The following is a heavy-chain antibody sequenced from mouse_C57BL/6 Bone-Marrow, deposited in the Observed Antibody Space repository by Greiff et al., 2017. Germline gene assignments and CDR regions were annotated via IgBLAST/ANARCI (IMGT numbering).Heavy chain of an antibody. CDR3: ARWGWLLRYFDV. Sequence: EVQLQESGPELVKPGASVKIPCKASGYTFTDYNMDWVKQSHGKSLEWIGDINPNNGGTIYNQKFKGKATLTVDKSSSTAYMELRSLTSEDTAVYYCARWGWLLRYFDVWGTGTTVTVSS. CDR1: GYTFTDYN. D-gene: IGHD2-3*01. V-gene: IGHV1-18*01. CDR2: INPNNGGT. J-gene: IGHJ1*03.